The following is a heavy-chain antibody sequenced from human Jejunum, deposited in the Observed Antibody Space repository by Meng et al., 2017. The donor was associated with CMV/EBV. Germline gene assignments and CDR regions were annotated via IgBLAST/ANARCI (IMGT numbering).Heavy chain of an antibody. CDR2: IRGKAHSYAA. J-gene: IGHJ4*02. CDR3: TRADSSNYGSLFDS. CDR1: FTFGGSA. V-gene: IGHV3-73*01. Sequence: FTFGGSAMRWVRQASGKGLEWVGRIRGKAHSYAAAYAASVKGRFTISRDDSKNTAYLQMNSLKTEDTAVYYCTRADSSNYGSLFDSWGQGTLVTVSS. D-gene: IGHD4-11*01.